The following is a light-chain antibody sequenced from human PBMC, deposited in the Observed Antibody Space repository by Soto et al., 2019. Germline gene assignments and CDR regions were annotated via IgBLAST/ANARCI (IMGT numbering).Light chain of an antibody. Sequence: IVLTQSPGTLSLSPGERATLSCRASQSVSSSYLAWYQQKPGQAPRRLIYRASSRATGIPDRVSGSGSGTDMALTSSGLETEDLGVYCCQQYGSSRTFGQGTEMEIK. J-gene: IGKJ1*01. CDR3: QQYGSSRT. CDR2: RAS. V-gene: IGKV3-20*01. CDR1: QSVSSSY.